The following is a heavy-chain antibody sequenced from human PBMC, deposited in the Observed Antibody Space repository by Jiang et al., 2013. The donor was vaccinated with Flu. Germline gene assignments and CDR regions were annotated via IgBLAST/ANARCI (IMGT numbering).Heavy chain of an antibody. J-gene: IGHJ5*02. V-gene: IGHV3-74*01. CDR1: GFTFSSYW. CDR2: INIDGSST. Sequence: QLVESGGGLVQPGGSLGLSCAASGFTFSSYWMHWVRQAPGKGLVWVSRINIDGSSTSYADSVKGRFTISRDNAKNTLYLQMNSLRAEDTAVYYCAASNWLDPWGQGTLVTVSS. CDR3: AASNWLDP.